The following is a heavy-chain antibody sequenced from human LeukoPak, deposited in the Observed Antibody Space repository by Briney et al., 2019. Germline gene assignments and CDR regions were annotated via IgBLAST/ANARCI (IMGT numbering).Heavy chain of an antibody. Sequence: SETLSLTCAVYGGSFSGYYWSWIRQPPGKGLEWMGYISYSGSTNYNPSLKSRVTISLETSKNQFSLKLSSVTAADTAVYYCARGELNFDYWSQGTLVTVSS. D-gene: IGHD1-26*01. CDR2: ISYSGST. J-gene: IGHJ4*02. V-gene: IGHV4-59*12. CDR1: GGSFSGYY. CDR3: ARGELNFDY.